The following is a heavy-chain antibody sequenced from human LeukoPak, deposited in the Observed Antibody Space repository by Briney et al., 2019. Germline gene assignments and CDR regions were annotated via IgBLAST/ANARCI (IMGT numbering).Heavy chain of an antibody. CDR3: ARGWEHARYN. Sequence: GGSLRLSCAASGFTFTSSWMSWVRQAPGKGLEWVANINEPGTEQFYADSVKGRFTLSRDNAKNSVHLLMSSLRVEDTAVYYCARGWEHARYNWGQGTLVIVS. CDR2: INEPGTEQ. V-gene: IGHV3-7*01. CDR1: GFTFTSSW. D-gene: IGHD1/OR15-1a*01. J-gene: IGHJ4*02.